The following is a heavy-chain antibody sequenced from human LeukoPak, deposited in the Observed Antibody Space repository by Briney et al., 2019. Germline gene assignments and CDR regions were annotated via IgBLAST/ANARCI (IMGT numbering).Heavy chain of an antibody. J-gene: IGHJ4*02. CDR1: GFTFSSYA. D-gene: IGHD1-26*01. V-gene: IGHV3-23*01. Sequence: GGSLRLSCAASGFTFSSYAMSWVRQAPGKGLEWVSAISGSGGSTHYADSVKGRFTISRDNSKNTLYLQMNSLRAEDTAVYYCASSTLYSGSYATDYWGQGTLVTVSS. CDR3: ASSTLYSGSYATDY. CDR2: ISGSGGST.